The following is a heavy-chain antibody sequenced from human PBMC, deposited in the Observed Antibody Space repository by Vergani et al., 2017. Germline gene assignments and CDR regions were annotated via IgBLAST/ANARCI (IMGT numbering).Heavy chain of an antibody. CDR3: ARAGDDYGDYYYYMDV. J-gene: IGHJ6*03. CDR1: GFTVSSNY. Sequence: EVQLVESGGGLVQPGGSLRLSCAASGFTVSSNYMSWVRQAPGKGLEWVSVLYSGGSTYSADSVKGRFTISRHNSKNTLYLQMNSLRAEDTAVYYCARAGDDYGDYYYYMDVWGKGTTVTVSS. CDR2: LYSGGST. D-gene: IGHD4-17*01. V-gene: IGHV3-53*04.